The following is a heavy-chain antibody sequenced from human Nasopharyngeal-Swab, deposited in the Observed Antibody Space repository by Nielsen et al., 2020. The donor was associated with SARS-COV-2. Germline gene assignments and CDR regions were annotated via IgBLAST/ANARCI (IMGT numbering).Heavy chain of an antibody. CDR3: ARPPSTQYYYYGMDV. D-gene: IGHD2-2*01. V-gene: IGHV5-10-1*04. Sequence: ESLKISCKGSGYSFTSYWISLVRQMPGKGLEWMGRIDPSDSYTNYSPSFQGQVTISADKSISTAYLQWSSLKASDTAMYYCARPPSTQYYYYGMDVWGQGTTVTVSS. J-gene: IGHJ6*02. CDR2: IDPSDSYT. CDR1: GYSFTSYW.